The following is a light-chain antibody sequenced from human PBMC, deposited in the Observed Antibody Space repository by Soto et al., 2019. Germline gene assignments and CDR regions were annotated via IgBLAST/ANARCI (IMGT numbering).Light chain of an antibody. V-gene: IGKV3-15*01. J-gene: IGKJ5*01. CDR1: QSIRSN. CDR2: GAS. CDR3: QQYNTWPPFT. Sequence: EIVMTQSPATLSVSPGERATLSCRASQSIRSNLGWYQQKPGQAPRLLIYGASTRATGVPARFSGSGSGTEYPLTISSLQSEDSAVYYCQQYNTWPPFTFGQGTRLEIK.